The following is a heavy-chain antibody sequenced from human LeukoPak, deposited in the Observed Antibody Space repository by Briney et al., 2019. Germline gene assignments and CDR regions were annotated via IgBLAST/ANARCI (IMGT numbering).Heavy chain of an antibody. D-gene: IGHD5/OR15-5a*01. J-gene: IGHJ3*02. CDR2: IYYSGST. CDR3: ARAPGLYARLAFDI. V-gene: IGHV4-59*01. CDR1: GGSISSYY. Sequence: SETLSLTCTVSGGSISSYYWSWIRQPPGKGLEWIGYIYYSGSTNYNPSLKSRVTISVDTSKNQFSLKLSSVTAADTAVYYCARAPGLYARLAFDIWGQGTMVTVSS.